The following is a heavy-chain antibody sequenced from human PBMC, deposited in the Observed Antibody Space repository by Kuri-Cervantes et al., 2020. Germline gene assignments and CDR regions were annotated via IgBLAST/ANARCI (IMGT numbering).Heavy chain of an antibody. CDR3: ARDVSGWNGQEY. CDR2: ISGSGGST. V-gene: IGHV3-23*01. Sequence: GESLKISCAASGFTFSSYAMSWVRQAPGKGLEWVSAISGSGGSTYYADSVKGRFAISRDNAKNSLYLQMNSLRAEDTAVYYCARDVSGWNGQEYWGQGTPVTVSS. J-gene: IGHJ4*01. CDR1: GFTFSSYA. D-gene: IGHD1-1*01.